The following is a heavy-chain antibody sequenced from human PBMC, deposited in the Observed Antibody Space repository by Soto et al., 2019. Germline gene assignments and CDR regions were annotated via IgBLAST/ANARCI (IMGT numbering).Heavy chain of an antibody. CDR3: ARGFRFCRGGSCYSGWFDP. CDR2: INHSGST. J-gene: IGHJ5*02. D-gene: IGHD2-15*01. Sequence: QVQLQQWGAGLLKPSETLSLTCVVYGGSFSGYYWSWIRQPPGKGLEWIGEINHSGSTNYNPSLKSRVTIPVDTSTSQFSLKLSSVPAADTAVYCCARGFRFCRGGSCYSGWFDPWGQGTLVTVSS. CDR1: GGSFSGYY. V-gene: IGHV4-34*01.